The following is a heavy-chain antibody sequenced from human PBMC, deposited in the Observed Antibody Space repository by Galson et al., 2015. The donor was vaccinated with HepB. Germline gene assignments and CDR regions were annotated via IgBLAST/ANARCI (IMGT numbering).Heavy chain of an antibody. CDR2: ISYDGSNK. CDR3: ARGLTGYYKEGTFDY. J-gene: IGHJ4*02. CDR1: GFTFSSYA. D-gene: IGHD3-9*01. Sequence: SLRLSCAASGFTFSSYAMHWVRQAPGKGLEWVAVISYDGSNKYYADSVKGRFTISRDNSKNTLYLQMNSLRAEDTAVYYCARGLTGYYKEGTFDYWGQGTLVTVSS. V-gene: IGHV3-30-3*01.